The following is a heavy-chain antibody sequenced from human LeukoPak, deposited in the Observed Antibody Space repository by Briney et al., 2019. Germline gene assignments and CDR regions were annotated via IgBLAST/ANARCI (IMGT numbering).Heavy chain of an antibody. CDR3: TTQSGAWNFDY. Sequence: GGSLRLSCAASGFSLSDTGMNWVRQAQGKGLEWVGLIKRKTDDGTTDYAAPEKGRFTISRDDSKNTLYLQMNSLKTEDTAVYYCTTQSGAWNFDYWGQGTLVTVSS. V-gene: IGHV3-15*07. CDR2: IKRKTDDGTT. CDR1: GFSLSDTG. D-gene: IGHD1-1*01. J-gene: IGHJ4*02.